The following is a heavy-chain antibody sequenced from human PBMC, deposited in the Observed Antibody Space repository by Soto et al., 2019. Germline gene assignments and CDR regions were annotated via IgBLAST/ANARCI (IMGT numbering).Heavy chain of an antibody. Sequence: QLQLQESGSGLVKPSQTLSLTCAVSGGSISSGGYSWSWIRQPPGKGLEWIGYIYHSGSTYYNPSPRNRVPISVDRTKNQVSRKVSSVTAADTGVYYCDGGLELRFRYWGQGTLVTVSS. J-gene: IGHJ4*02. CDR1: GGSISSGGYS. CDR3: DGGLELRFRY. D-gene: IGHD1-7*01. V-gene: IGHV4-30-2*01. CDR2: IYHSGST.